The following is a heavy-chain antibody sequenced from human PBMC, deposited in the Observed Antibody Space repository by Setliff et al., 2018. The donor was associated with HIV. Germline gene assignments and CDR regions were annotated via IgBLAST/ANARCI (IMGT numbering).Heavy chain of an antibody. Sequence: ASVKVSCKASGYSFTFYGLHWVRQAPGQGLEWMGWVSVYNGNTKYAESFQDRLTLTTDASTGTGFMELRGLRSDDTAVYYCARQNYDGNSWDIWGQGTMVTVSS. D-gene: IGHD5-12*01. CDR3: ARQNYDGNSWDI. J-gene: IGHJ3*02. V-gene: IGHV1-18*04. CDR1: GYSFTFYG. CDR2: VSVYNGNT.